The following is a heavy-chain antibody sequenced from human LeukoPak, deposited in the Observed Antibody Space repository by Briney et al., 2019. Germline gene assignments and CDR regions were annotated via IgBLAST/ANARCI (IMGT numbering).Heavy chain of an antibody. V-gene: IGHV3-23*01. J-gene: IGHJ4*02. CDR1: GFTFSSYA. D-gene: IGHD6-13*01. CDR2: IIATVGST. Sequence: PGGSLRLSCAASGFTFSSYAMAWVRQAPGKGLEWVSAIIATVGSTYYADSVKGRFTISRDNSKNTLDLHMNSLRAEDTAVSYCAKVFGSNWSSRSYFDYWGQGTLVTVSS. CDR3: AKVFGSNWSSRSYFDY.